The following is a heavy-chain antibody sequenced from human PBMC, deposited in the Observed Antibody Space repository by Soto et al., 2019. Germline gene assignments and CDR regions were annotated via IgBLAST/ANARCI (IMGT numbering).Heavy chain of an antibody. CDR1: ADTFNSYS. CDR3: ARSLEGTTVTNWFDP. V-gene: IGHV1-69*01. J-gene: IGHJ5*02. Sequence: QVQLVQSGAEVKMPGSSVKVSCKASADTFNSYSLSWLRQAPGQRLEWMGGITPVLGTADYAQSLEDRVKITADALTSTVYMALSSLRSDDTAVYYCARSLEGTTVTNWFDPWGQGALVTVSS. D-gene: IGHD4-17*01. CDR2: ITPVLGTA.